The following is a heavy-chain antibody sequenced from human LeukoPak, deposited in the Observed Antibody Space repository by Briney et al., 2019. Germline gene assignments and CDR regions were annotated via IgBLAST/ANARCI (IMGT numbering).Heavy chain of an antibody. Sequence: GGSLRLSCAASGFTFSSYWMSRVRQAPGKGLEWVANIKQDGSEKYYVDSVKGRFTISRDNAKNSLYLQMNSLRAEDTAVYYCARTGYYYDSSGYYYRWAFDIWGQGTMVTVSS. V-gene: IGHV3-7*01. CDR3: ARTGYYYDSSGYYYRWAFDI. J-gene: IGHJ3*02. D-gene: IGHD3-22*01. CDR1: GFTFSSYW. CDR2: IKQDGSEK.